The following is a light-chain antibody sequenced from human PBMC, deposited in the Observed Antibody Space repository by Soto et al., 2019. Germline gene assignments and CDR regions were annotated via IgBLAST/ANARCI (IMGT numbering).Light chain of an antibody. J-gene: IGLJ2*01. CDR3: AAWDDSVNGVI. CDR1: HSSIGSNS. CDR2: LNN. Sequence: QSVLTQPPSASGTPGQRVTLSCSGTHSSIGSNSVHWYVQLPGTAPKLLIYLNNERPSGVSERFSGSKSGTSASLAISGLQSEDEADYYCAAWDDSVNGVIFGGGTKLTVL. V-gene: IGLV1-44*01.